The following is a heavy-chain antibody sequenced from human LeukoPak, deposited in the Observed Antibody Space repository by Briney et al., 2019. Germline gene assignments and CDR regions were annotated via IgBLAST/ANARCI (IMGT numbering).Heavy chain of an antibody. V-gene: IGHV1-69*13. J-gene: IGHJ3*02. CDR3: ARGGAYYYDSSGYYSPPAREEDAFDI. CDR1: GGTFSSYA. Sequence: SVKVSCKASGGTFSSYAISWVRQAPGQGLEWMGGIIPIFGTANYAQKFQGRVTITADESTSTAYMELSSLRSEDTAVYYCARGGAYYYDSSGYYSPPAREEDAFDIWGQGTMVTVSS. D-gene: IGHD3-22*01. CDR2: IIPIFGTA.